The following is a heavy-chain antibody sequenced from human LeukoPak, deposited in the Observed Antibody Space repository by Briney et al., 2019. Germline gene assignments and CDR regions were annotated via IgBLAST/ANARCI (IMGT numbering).Heavy chain of an antibody. CDR3: ARDTPVSAGYFDY. V-gene: IGHV3-7*01. Sequence: GGSLRLSCAASGFTLSNHWMTWVRQAPGKGLEWVATINQDGTEKYYVDSVNGRFTISRDNAKKSLYLQMNSLRAEDTAVYYCARDTPVSAGYFDYWGRGILVTVSS. CDR1: GFTLSNHW. D-gene: IGHD2-21*02. J-gene: IGHJ4*02. CDR2: INQDGTEK.